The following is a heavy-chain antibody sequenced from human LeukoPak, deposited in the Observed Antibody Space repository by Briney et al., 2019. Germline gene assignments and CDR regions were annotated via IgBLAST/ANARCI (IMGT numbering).Heavy chain of an antibody. CDR2: IYYSGST. D-gene: IGHD5-18*01. Sequence: SETLSLTCTVSGGSISSSSYYWGWIRQPPGKGLEWIGSIYYSGSTYYNPSLKSRVTISVDTSKNQFSLKLSSVTAADTAVYYCASYSHGYPSYYFDYWGQGTLVTVSS. J-gene: IGHJ4*02. CDR3: ASYSHGYPSYYFDY. V-gene: IGHV4-39*01. CDR1: GGSISSSSYY.